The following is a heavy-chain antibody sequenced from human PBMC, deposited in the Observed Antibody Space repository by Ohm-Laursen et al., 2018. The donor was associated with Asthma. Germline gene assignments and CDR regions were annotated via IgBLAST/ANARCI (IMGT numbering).Heavy chain of an antibody. V-gene: IGHV3-33*06. CDR1: GFTFTSYD. CDR3: AKVVLMDV. J-gene: IGHJ6*02. Sequence: SLRLSCAASGFTFTSYDMYWVRQAPGKGLEFVAVIWYGGSNKYYADSVKGRFTISRDIAKNTLYLQMNSLRAEDTAVYYCAKVVLMDVWGQGTTVTVSS. D-gene: IGHD3-16*02. CDR2: IWYGGSNK.